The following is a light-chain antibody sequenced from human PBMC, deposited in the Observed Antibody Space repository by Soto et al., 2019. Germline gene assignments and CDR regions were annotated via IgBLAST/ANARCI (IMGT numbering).Light chain of an antibody. CDR3: QQYGTSQIT. CDR1: QSVRSSH. J-gene: IGKJ5*01. Sequence: EIVLTQSPGTLSFSAGERATLSCRTSQSVRSSHLAWYQQKPGQAPRLLIYGASTRATGIPDRFSGSGSGTDFTLTISRLEPEDFAVYSCQQYGTSQITFGQGTRLEIK. V-gene: IGKV3-20*01. CDR2: GAS.